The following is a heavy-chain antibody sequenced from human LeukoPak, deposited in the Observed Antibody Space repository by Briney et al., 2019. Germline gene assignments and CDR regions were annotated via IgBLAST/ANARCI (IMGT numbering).Heavy chain of an antibody. CDR3: ARGLGSGWPHFDY. CDR2: IYSGGST. J-gene: IGHJ4*02. D-gene: IGHD6-19*01. CDR1: GFTVSSNY. Sequence: GGSLRLSCAASGFTVSSNYMSWVRQAPGKGLEWVSVIYSGGSTYYADSVKGRFTISRDNSKNTLYLQMSSLRAEDTAVYYCARGLGSGWPHFDYWGQGTLVTVSS. V-gene: IGHV3-53*01.